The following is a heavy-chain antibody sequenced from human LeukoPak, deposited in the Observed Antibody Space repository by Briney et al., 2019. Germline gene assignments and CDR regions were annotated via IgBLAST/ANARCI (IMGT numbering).Heavy chain of an antibody. CDR2: ISGSGGNT. Sequence: GGSLRLSCAASGFTFSSHGMNWVRQAPGKGLEWVSGISGSGGNTYYADSVKGRFTISRDNAKNSLYLQMNSLRAEDTAVYYCARAGTTDNYYYYMDVWGKGTTVTISS. CDR1: GFTFSSHG. CDR3: ARAGTTDNYYYYMDV. J-gene: IGHJ6*03. V-gene: IGHV3-21*01. D-gene: IGHD1-1*01.